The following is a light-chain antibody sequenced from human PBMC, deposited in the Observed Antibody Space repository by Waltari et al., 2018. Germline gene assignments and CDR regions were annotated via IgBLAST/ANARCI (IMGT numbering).Light chain of an antibody. J-gene: IGKJ1*01. CDR1: QSVSSG. CDR2: ASS. Sequence: DIVMTQSPATLSLSPGDRATLSCRASQSVSSGLAWYKQKPGQAPRLLIYASSNRATGRADRFSGSGSGTEFTLTISSLEPDDVAVYYCQQNSNWWTFGQGTKVEIK. CDR3: QQNSNWWT. V-gene: IGKV3-15*01.